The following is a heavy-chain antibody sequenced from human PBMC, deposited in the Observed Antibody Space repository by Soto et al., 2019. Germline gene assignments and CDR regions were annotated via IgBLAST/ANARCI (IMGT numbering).Heavy chain of an antibody. CDR3: ARSGSSWYNWFDT. J-gene: IGHJ5*02. CDR2: ISSSSSYI. V-gene: IGHV3-21*01. CDR1: GFTFSSYS. Sequence: EVQLVESGGGLVKPGGSLRLSCAASGFTFSSYSMNWVRQAPGKGLEWVSSISSSSSYIYYADSVKGRFTISRDNAKNSLYLQMNSLTAEDTAVYYCARSGSSWYNWFDTWGQGTLVTVYS. D-gene: IGHD6-13*01.